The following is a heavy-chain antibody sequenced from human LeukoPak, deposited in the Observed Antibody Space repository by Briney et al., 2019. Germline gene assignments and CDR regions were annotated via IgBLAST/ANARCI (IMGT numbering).Heavy chain of an antibody. D-gene: IGHD3-22*01. Sequence: GGSLRLSCAASGFTFSSYDMSWVRQAPGKGLEWVSAISGNGGSTYYAGSVKGRFTISRDNSKSTLYLQMNSLRAEDTAVYYCARDEHQYYSESSGRFDYWGQGTLVTVSS. V-gene: IGHV3-23*01. CDR1: GFTFSSYD. CDR2: ISGNGGST. J-gene: IGHJ4*02. CDR3: ARDEHQYYSESSGRFDY.